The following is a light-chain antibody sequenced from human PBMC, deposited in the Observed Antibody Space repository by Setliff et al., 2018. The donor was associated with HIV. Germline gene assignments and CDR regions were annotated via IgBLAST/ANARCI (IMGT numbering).Light chain of an antibody. J-gene: IGLJ1*01. Sequence: QSALAQPASLSGSPGQSITISCTETGSDVAGYTYVSWYQQHPGKAPKLIIYDVGKRPSGVSNRFSGSKSGNTASLTISGLQAEDEADYYCSSYTSSNTFYVFATGT. CDR3: SSYTSSNTFYV. CDR1: GSDVAGYTY. CDR2: DVG. V-gene: IGLV2-14*01.